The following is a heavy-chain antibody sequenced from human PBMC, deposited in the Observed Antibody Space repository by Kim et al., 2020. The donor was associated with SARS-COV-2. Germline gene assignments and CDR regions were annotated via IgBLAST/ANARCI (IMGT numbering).Heavy chain of an antibody. Sequence: GGSLRLSCAASGFTFSSYAMHWVRQAPGKGLEYVSAISSNGGSTYYANSVKGRFTISRDNSKNTLYLQMGSLRAEDMAVYYCARAAGITIFVVVPSGYY. V-gene: IGHV3-64*01. J-gene: IGHJ6*01. CDR3: ARAAGITIFVVVPSGYY. CDR2: ISSNGGST. D-gene: IGHD3-3*01. CDR1: GFTFSSYA.